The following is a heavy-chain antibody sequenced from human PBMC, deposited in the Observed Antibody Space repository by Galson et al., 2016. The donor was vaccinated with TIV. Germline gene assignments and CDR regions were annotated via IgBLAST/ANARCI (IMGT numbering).Heavy chain of an antibody. V-gene: IGHV1-24*01. CDR2: FDPDLHKK. CDR3: ASVAWFPGLSLDN. J-gene: IGHJ4*02. D-gene: IGHD2/OR15-2a*01. Sequence: SVKVSCKVSGDSLSDLSMHWVRQAPGKGLEWMAGFDPDLHKKTYAPKLEGRVTLTDDTSTDTAFLELSSLSFEDTAIYYCASVAWFPGLSLDNWGQGTLVIVSS. CDR1: GDSLSDLS.